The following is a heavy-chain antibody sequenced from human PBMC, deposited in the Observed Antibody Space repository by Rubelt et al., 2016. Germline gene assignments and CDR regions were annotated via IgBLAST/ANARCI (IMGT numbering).Heavy chain of an antibody. J-gene: IGHJ4*02. V-gene: IGHV4-39*02. CDR1: GGSISSSSYY. Sequence: QLQLQESGPGLVKPSETLSLTCTVSGGSISSSSYYWAWIRQPPGKGLEWIGSISYSGSTYYNPPLTGWVTISGAPSANQFSLKLSSVTAAEPAVYYCARDPTYGDYVGYFDYWGQGTLVTVSS. CDR3: ARDPTYGDYVGYFDY. D-gene: IGHD4-17*01. CDR2: ISYSGST.